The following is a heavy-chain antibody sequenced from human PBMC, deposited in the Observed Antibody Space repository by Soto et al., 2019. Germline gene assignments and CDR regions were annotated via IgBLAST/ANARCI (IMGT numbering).Heavy chain of an antibody. J-gene: IGHJ6*02. CDR3: ARVDFYYYYGMDV. V-gene: IGHV4-30-4*01. CDR1: GGSISSGDYY. Sequence: SETLSLTCTVSGGSISSGDYYWSWIRHPPGKGLEWIGHIHYSGSTYYNPSLRSRVTISVDTSKDQFSLKLSSVTAADTAVYYCARVDFYYYYGMDVWGQGTTVTVSS. CDR2: IHYSGST.